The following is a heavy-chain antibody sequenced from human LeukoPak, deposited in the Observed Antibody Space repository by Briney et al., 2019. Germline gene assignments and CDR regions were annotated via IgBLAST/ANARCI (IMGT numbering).Heavy chain of an antibody. CDR3: ARDGYCSSTSCQDAFDI. D-gene: IGHD2-2*01. CDR1: GGSISSSSYY. Sequence: SETLSLTCTVSGGSISSSSYYWGWIRQPPGKGLEWIGSIYYSGSTYYNPSLKSRVTMSVDTSKTQFSLKLSSVTAADTAVYYCARDGYCSSTSCQDAFDIWGQGIMVTVSS. J-gene: IGHJ3*02. CDR2: IYYSGST. V-gene: IGHV4-39*07.